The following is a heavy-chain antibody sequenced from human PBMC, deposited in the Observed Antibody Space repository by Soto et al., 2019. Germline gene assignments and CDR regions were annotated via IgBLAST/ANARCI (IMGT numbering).Heavy chain of an antibody. D-gene: IGHD5-12*01. J-gene: IGHJ4*02. Sequence: SETLSLTCAVYGGSFSGYYWSWIRQSPGKGLEWIGEINHSGSTNYNPSLKSRVTISVDTSKNQFSLKLSSVTAADTAVYYCARESKWLSRFDYWGQGTLVTVSS. CDR3: ARESKWLSRFDY. CDR1: GGSFSGYY. V-gene: IGHV4-34*01. CDR2: INHSGST.